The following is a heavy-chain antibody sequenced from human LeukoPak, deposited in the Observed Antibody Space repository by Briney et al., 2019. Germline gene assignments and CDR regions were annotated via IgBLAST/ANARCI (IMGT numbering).Heavy chain of an antibody. CDR3: ARGLKGVAHFFEY. Sequence: PGGSLRLSCAASGCTFSDYYMSWIRQAPGKGLGWVSYISSSGITRYYADSVKGRFPMSRDNAKNSVHLQMNSLRPEDRCVIFCARGLKGVAHFFEYWGQGILVTVSS. CDR2: ISSSGITR. V-gene: IGHV3-11*04. D-gene: IGHD3-10*01. CDR1: GCTFSDYY. J-gene: IGHJ4*02.